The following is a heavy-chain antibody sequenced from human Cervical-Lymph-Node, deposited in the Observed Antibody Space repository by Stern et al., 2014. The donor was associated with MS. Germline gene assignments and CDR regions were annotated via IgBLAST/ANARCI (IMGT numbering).Heavy chain of an antibody. J-gene: IGHJ3*02. CDR3: ATFSGSHSDAFDI. CDR1: GYRLTTYW. Sequence: MTLVESGGEVKKPGESLKISCKGSGYRLTTYWIGVGRLRPGKGLERMGIINPDASDTRYRPSFRGQVTTSAHKSISTAYLQWSTLKASDTAMYYCATFSGSHSDAFDIWGQGTLVPVSS. CDR2: INPDASDT. D-gene: IGHD1-26*01. V-gene: IGHV5-51*01.